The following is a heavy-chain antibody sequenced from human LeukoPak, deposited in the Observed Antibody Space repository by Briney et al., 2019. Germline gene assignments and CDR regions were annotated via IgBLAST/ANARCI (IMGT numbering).Heavy chain of an antibody. CDR1: GFTFSSYS. J-gene: IGHJ6*03. Sequence: GGSLRLSCAASGFTFSSYSMNWVRQAPGKGLEWVSSISSSSSYIYYADSVKGRFTISRDNANNSLYLQMNSLRAEDTAVYYCARDSIFGVVTVYYYYYMDVWGKGTTVTVSS. D-gene: IGHD3-3*01. CDR3: ARDSIFGVVTVYYYYYMDV. CDR2: ISSSSSYI. V-gene: IGHV3-21*01.